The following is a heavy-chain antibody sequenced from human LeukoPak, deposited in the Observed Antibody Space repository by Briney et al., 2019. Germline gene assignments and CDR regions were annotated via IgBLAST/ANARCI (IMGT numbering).Heavy chain of an antibody. J-gene: IGHJ4*02. CDR3: ARSAAAGRIVATFGY. CDR1: GFSSSSYA. CDR2: ISYDGSKK. D-gene: IGHD5-12*01. Sequence: QTGGSLRLSCAASGFSSSSYAMHWVRQAPGKGLEWVAIISYDGSKKYYADSVKGRFTISRDNSKNTLYLQMNSLRAEDTAVYYCARSAAAGRIVATFGYWGQGTLVIVSS. V-gene: IGHV3-30*04.